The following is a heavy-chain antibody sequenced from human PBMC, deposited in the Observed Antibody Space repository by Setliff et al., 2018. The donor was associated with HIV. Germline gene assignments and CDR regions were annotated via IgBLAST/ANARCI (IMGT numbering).Heavy chain of an antibody. CDR1: GGSISSGGYY. CDR2: IYYTGST. J-gene: IGHJ4*02. V-gene: IGHV4-31*03. D-gene: IGHD3-22*01. Sequence: PSETLSLTCTVSGGSISSGGYYWNWIRQHPGKGLEWIGYIYYTGSTYYNPSLKSRVIISVDTSKNQFSLKVSSVTAADTAVYYCARGLSFYDPGGFDYWGQGTLVTVSS. CDR3: ARGLSFYDPGGFDY.